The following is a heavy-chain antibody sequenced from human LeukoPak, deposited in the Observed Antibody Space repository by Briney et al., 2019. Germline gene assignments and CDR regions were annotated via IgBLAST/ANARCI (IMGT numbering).Heavy chain of an antibody. Sequence: GRSLRLSCAASGFTFSSYGMHWVRQAPGKGLEWVAVISYDGSNKYYADSVKGRFTISRDVSKNTVYLQMNSLRAEDTAVYYCARGGRSSELVWGQGTRVTVSS. V-gene: IGHV3-30*03. CDR3: ARGGRSSELV. D-gene: IGHD6-6*01. CDR2: ISYDGSNK. CDR1: GFTFSSYG. J-gene: IGHJ4*02.